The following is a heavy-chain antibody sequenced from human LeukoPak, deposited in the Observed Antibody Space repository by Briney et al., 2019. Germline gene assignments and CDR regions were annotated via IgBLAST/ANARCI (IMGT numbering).Heavy chain of an antibody. CDR2: ISYDGSNK. CDR3: ARDKGIAAAGTSPLLFDY. V-gene: IGHV3-30-3*01. J-gene: IGHJ4*02. D-gene: IGHD6-13*01. Sequence: GGSLRLSCAASGFTFSSYAMHWVRQAPGKGLEWVAVISYDGSNKYYADSVKGRFTISRDNSKNTLYLQMNSLRAEDTAVYYCARDKGIAAAGTSPLLFDYWGQGTLVTVSS. CDR1: GFTFSSYA.